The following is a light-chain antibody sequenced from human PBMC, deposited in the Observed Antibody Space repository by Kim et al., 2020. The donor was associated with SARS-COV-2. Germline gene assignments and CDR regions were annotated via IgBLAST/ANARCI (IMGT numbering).Light chain of an antibody. J-gene: IGLJ2*01. CDR2: TDS. CDR3: QSADSSATSVV. Sequence: PGQTARITCSGDALPKQYAYWYQQKPGQAPVLVIYTDSERPSGIPERFSGSSSGTTVTLTISGVQAEDEADYYCQSADSSATSVVFGGGTQLTVL. CDR1: ALPKQY. V-gene: IGLV3-25*03.